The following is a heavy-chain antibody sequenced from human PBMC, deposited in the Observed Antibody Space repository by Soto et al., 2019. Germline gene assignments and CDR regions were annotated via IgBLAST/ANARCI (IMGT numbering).Heavy chain of an antibody. Sequence: ASVKVSCKASGYTFTSYGISWVRQAPGQGLEWMGWISAYNGNTNYAQKLQGRVTMTTDTSTSTAYMELRSLRSDDTAVYYCARWEADYDILTGYLYQWGQGTLVTVSS. CDR2: ISAYNGNT. V-gene: IGHV1-18*01. CDR1: GYTFTSYG. J-gene: IGHJ4*02. CDR3: ARWEADYDILTGYLYQ. D-gene: IGHD3-9*01.